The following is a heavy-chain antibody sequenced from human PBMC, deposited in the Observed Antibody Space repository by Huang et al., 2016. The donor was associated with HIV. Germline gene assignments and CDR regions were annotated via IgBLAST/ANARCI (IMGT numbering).Heavy chain of an antibody. CDR3: ATKTAAMDI. V-gene: IGHV3-7*01. J-gene: IGHJ6*02. D-gene: IGHD1-7*01. CDR2: IKKDESEK. CDR1: TFTFGASW. Sequence: VESGGRLVQPGGSIRLSCVGSTFTFGASWMSWVRQSTGKGLEWVANIKKDESEKYYVESVKGRFNISRDNAKKVLFLEMNNVRVEDTATYYCATKTAAMDIWGQGTTVTVS.